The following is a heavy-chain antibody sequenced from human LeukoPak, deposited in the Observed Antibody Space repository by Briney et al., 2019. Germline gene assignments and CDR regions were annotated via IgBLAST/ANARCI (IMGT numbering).Heavy chain of an antibody. J-gene: IGHJ4*02. V-gene: IGHV1-46*01. D-gene: IGHD2-2*02. Sequence: ASVKVSCKASGYTFTSYYMRWVRQAPGQGLEWMGIINPSGGSTSYAQKFQGRVTMTRDTSTSTVYMELSSLRSEDTAVYYCARDLADCSSTSCYKGNPDYWGQGTLVTVSS. CDR2: INPSGGST. CDR1: GYTFTSYY. CDR3: ARDLADCSSTSCYKGNPDY.